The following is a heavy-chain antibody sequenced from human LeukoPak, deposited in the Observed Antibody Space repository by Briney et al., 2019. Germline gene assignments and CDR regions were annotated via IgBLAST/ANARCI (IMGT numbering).Heavy chain of an antibody. CDR3: ATIKRGNIFGFFDF. J-gene: IGHJ4*02. D-gene: IGHD5-18*01. CDR1: GGSISSHY. Sequence: SETLSLTCTVSGGSISSHYWSWVRQPPGKGLEWIGYVLGNVRTKDNPSLNSRFTLSADTSKNQFSLRLTSVTAADTAVYYCATIKRGNIFGFFDFWGQGILVTVSS. CDR2: VLGNVRT. V-gene: IGHV4-59*11.